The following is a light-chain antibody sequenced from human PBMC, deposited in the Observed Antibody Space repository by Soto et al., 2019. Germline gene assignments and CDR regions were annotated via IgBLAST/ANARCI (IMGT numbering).Light chain of an antibody. CDR2: DAS. V-gene: IGKV1-5*01. J-gene: IGKJ1*01. Sequence: ESQMTQSPSTLCSPVRDRVTITFRASQSISSWLAWYQQKPGKAPNLLIYDASNLESGVPSRFSGSGSGTEFTLTISSLQPDDFATYYCQQYNDYSPWTFGQGTKVDIK. CDR3: QQYNDYSPWT. CDR1: QSISSW.